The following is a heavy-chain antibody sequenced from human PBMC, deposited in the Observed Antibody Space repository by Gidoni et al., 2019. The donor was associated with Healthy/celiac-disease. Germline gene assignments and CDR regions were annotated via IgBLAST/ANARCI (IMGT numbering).Heavy chain of an antibody. V-gene: IGHV4-39*01. J-gene: IGHJ5*02. CDR3: ARHRRVIDWLDP. CDR1: GDSISSGNHR. CDR2: IYNSGTT. Sequence: QLQLQESGPGLVKPSETLSLTCNVSGDSISSGNHRWGWIRQPPGKGLEWIGSIYNSGTTYYNPSLKSRVTISVDTSKNQFSLRLSSVTAADTAVYYCARHRRVIDWLDPWGQGTLVTVSS.